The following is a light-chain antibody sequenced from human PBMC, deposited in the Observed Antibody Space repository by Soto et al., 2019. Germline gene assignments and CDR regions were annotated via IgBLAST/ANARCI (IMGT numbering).Light chain of an antibody. V-gene: IGKV3D-15*01. J-gene: IGKJ1*01. CDR2: GAS. CDR1: QSVSSN. CDR3: QQYINWPLT. Sequence: EKVMTQSPATLSVSPGERATLSCRASQSVSSNIAWYQQKPGQAPRLLIYGASTRATGIPARFRGSGSGTEFTLTISSLQSEDFAVYYCQQYINWPLTFGQGTKAEIQ.